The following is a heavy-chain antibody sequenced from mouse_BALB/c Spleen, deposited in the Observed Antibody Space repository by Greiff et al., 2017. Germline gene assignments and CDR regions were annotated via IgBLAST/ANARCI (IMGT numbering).Heavy chain of an antibody. D-gene: IGHD1-2*01. Sequence: VQLQQSGAELVKPGASVKLSCTASGFNIKDTYMHWVKQRPEQSLEWIGRIDPANGNTKYDPKFQGKATITADTSSNTAYLQLSSLTSEDTAVYYCARWDYGSMDYWGQGTSVTVSS. CDR3: ARWDYGSMDY. CDR2: IDPANGNT. CDR1: GFNIKDTY. J-gene: IGHJ4*01. V-gene: IGHV14-3*02.